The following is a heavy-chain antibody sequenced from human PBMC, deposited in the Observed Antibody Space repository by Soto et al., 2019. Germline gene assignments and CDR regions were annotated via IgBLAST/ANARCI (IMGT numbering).Heavy chain of an antibody. CDR1: GGTFSSYA. CDR2: IIPIFGTA. J-gene: IGHJ6*02. Sequence: QVQLVQSGAEVKKPGSSVKVSCKASGGTFSSYAISWVRQARGQGLEWMGGIIPIFGTADYAQKFQGRVTIPADKSTSTDYLELSSLRTEDTDVYYCARPPLVVKIGNYYYSMDVWGQGTTVTDS. D-gene: IGHD3-22*01. CDR3: ARPPLVVKIGNYYYSMDV. V-gene: IGHV1-69*14.